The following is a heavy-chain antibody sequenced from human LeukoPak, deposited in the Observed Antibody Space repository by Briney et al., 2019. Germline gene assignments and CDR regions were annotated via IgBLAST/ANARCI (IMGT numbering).Heavy chain of an antibody. CDR3: ARETTVVTTLASFDY. Sequence: PSETLSLTCAVYGESFSGYYWNWIRQPPGKGLEWIGEINHTGGTNYNPSLKSRVTISADTSKNQFSLNLSSVAAADTAVYYCARETTVVTTLASFDYWGQGTLVTVSS. CDR1: GESFSGYY. CDR2: INHTGGT. D-gene: IGHD4-23*01. V-gene: IGHV4-34*01. J-gene: IGHJ4*02.